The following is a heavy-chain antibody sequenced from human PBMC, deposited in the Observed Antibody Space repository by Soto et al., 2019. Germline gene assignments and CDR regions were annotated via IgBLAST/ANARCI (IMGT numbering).Heavy chain of an antibody. Sequence: SVKVSCKASGGTFSSYAISWVRQAPGQGLEWMGGIIPIFGTANYAQKFQGRVTITADESTSTAYMELSSLRSEDTAVYYCARGGYTQVNDYDLWSGYYNDYYYYNMDVWGQGTTVTVSS. CDR1: GGTFSSYA. V-gene: IGHV1-69*13. J-gene: IGHJ6*02. CDR2: IIPIFGTA. CDR3: ARGGYTQVNDYDLWSGYYNDYYYYNMDV. D-gene: IGHD3-3*01.